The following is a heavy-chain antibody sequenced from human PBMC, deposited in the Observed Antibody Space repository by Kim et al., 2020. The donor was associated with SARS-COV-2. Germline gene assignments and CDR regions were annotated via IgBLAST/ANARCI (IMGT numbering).Heavy chain of an antibody. J-gene: IGHJ6*02. D-gene: IGHD1-26*01. Sequence: SETLSLTCTVSGGSISSYYWSWIRQPPGKGLEWIGYIYYSGSTNYNPSLKSRVTISVDTSKNQFSLKLSSVTAADTAVYYCARGRRQSGSYSYYYYYYGMDVWGQGTTVTVSS. V-gene: IGHV4-59*13. CDR1: GGSISSYY. CDR2: IYYSGST. CDR3: ARGRRQSGSYSYYYYYYGMDV.